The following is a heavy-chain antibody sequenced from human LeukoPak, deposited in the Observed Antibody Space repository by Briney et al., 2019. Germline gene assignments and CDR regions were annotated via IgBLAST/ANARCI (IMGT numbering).Heavy chain of an antibody. V-gene: IGHV3-21*01. CDR3: VRGDRRDF. J-gene: IGHJ4*02. CDR2: ISSSSGSR. CDR1: RFTFNTET. D-gene: IGHD2-21*02. Sequence: GGSLRLSCGASRFTFNTETMNWVLQAPGKGLEWLSSISSSSGSRYYTDSVRGRFIISRDNAKNSLFLQMNSLRAEDTAVYYCVRGDRRDFWGQGTLVTVSS.